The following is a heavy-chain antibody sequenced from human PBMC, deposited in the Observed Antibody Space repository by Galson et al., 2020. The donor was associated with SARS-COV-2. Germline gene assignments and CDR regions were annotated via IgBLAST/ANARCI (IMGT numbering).Heavy chain of an antibody. CDR3: AREGSLSTLGY. V-gene: IGHV6-1*01. Sequence: SQTLSLTCAIPGDRVSSHSAAWNSIRQSPSRGLEWQGRTYYRSKWYNDYAVSVKSRITINPDTSKNQVSLQLNSVTPEDTAVYYCAREGSLSTLGYWGQGTLVTVSS. D-gene: IGHD1-26*01. CDR1: GDRVSSHSAA. J-gene: IGHJ4*02. CDR2: TYYRSKWYN.